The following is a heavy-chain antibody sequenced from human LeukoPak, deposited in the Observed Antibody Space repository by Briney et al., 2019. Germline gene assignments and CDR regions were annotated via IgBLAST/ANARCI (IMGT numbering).Heavy chain of an antibody. CDR1: GFTFTNAW. CDR3: TTEGCLSTRCYTPNAFDI. Sequence: PGGSLRLSCAASGFTFTNAWMSWVRQALGKGLGWVGRIKSKNDGGTTDYATPVKGRFTISRDDSKNTLYLEMDSLKTEDTAVYYCTTEGCLSTRCYTPNAFDIWGPGTVVTVSS. D-gene: IGHD2-2*02. CDR2: IKSKNDGGTT. V-gene: IGHV3-15*01. J-gene: IGHJ3*02.